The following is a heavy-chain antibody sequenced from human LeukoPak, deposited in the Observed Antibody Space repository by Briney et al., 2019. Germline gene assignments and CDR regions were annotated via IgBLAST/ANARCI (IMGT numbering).Heavy chain of an antibody. D-gene: IGHD2-15*01. CDR1: GYSIGGGYY. J-gene: IGHJ3*02. V-gene: IGHV4-38-2*02. Sequence: SETLSLTCTVSGYSIGGGYYWGWIRQPPGKGLEWIGSIYHSGSTHYNPSLKSRVTISVDTSKNQFSLKLSSVTAADTAVYYCARDRVRDCSGGSCYSEDAFDIWGQGTMVTVSS. CDR2: IYHSGST. CDR3: ARDRVRDCSGGSCYSEDAFDI.